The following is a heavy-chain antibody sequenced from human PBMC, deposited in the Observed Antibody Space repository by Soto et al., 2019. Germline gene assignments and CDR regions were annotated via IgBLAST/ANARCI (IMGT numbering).Heavy chain of an antibody. CDR3: ASVTFGGVVLAH. V-gene: IGHV4-59*01. J-gene: IGHJ4*02. D-gene: IGHD3-16*01. CDR2: IYFNGNT. CDR1: AASFRKYY. Sequence: SETLSLTCTVSAASFRKYYWSWIRQPPGKGLEWIGYIYFNGNTNYNPSLKRRVTISIDTSKKQISLNLTSVTDADTAVYYCASVTFGGVVLAHWGQVTLVTVSS.